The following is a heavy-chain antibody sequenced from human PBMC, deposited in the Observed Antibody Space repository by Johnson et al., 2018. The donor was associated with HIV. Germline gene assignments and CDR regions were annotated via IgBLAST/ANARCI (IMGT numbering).Heavy chain of an antibody. CDR3: TRVSFGEGAFDI. V-gene: IGHV3-30*03. D-gene: IGHD3-10*01. CDR2: ISYDGSNK. CDR1: GFTFDDYG. Sequence: QVQLVESEGGVVRPGGSLRLSCAASGFTFDDYGMSWVRQAPGKGLEWVAVISYDGSNKYYADSVKGRFTISRDNSKNTLYLQMNSLKTEDTAVYYCTRVSFGEGAFDIWGHGTMVTVSS. J-gene: IGHJ3*02.